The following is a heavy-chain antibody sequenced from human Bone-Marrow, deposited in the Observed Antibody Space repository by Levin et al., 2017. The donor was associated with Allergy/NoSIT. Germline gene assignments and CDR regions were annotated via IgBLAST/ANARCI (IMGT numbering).Heavy chain of an antibody. V-gene: IGHV1-69*13. CDR3: ARGPKYTWGSYRYFDY. CDR1: GVTFSNYA. D-gene: IGHD3-16*02. Sequence: PPASVKVSCNVSGVTFSNYAIGWVRQAPGQGLEWMGGTIPSFGTTNNAQKFQGRLTIIATESTSTIYMELSSLRSEDTALYYCARGPKYTWGSYRYFDYWGQGTLVTVSS. J-gene: IGHJ4*02. CDR2: TIPSFGTT.